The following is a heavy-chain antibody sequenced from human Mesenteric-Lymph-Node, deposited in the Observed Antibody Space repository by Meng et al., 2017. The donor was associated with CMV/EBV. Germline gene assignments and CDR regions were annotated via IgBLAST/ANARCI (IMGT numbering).Heavy chain of an antibody. Sequence: LSLTCTVSGGSISRSNYYWTWIRQPPGKGLEWIASIYYDGSTYCHPSLKSRVTISVDTSKNQFSLKLGSVTAADTAVYYCATDRDHWGQGTLVTVSS. V-gene: IGHV4-39*07. J-gene: IGHJ4*02. CDR1: GGSISRSNYY. CDR2: IYYDGST. CDR3: ATDRDH.